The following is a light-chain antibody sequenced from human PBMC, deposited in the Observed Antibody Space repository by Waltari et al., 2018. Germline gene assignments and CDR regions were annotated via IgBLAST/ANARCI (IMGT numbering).Light chain of an antibody. CDR1: QSLSSSY. J-gene: IGKJ2*01. CDR2: GAT. Sequence: EIGLTQSPDTLSLSPGDRAALSCRASQSLSSSYLAWYQQKPGQAPRLLICGATSRATGIPDRFSGSGSETDFTLTISRLETEDFAVYYCQQYDSTPYTFGQGTKLEIK. V-gene: IGKV3-20*01. CDR3: QQYDSTPYT.